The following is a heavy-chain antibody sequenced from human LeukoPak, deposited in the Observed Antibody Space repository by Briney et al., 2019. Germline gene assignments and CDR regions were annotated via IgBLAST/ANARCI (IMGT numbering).Heavy chain of an antibody. CDR3: ARGGEYQLLLDY. CDR1: GYSFTSFG. V-gene: IGHV1-18*01. Sequence: ASVKVSCKASGYSFTSFGISWVRQAPGQGLEWMGWISAYNGNTNSVQKFQGRVTMTTDISTSTAYMELRSLRSDDTAVYYCARGGEYQLLLDYWGQGTLVTVSS. CDR2: ISAYNGNT. D-gene: IGHD2-2*01. J-gene: IGHJ4*02.